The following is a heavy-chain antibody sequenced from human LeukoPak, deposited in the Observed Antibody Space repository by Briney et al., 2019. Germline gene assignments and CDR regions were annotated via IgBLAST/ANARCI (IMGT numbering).Heavy chain of an antibody. CDR3: ARSNVDIVATFGY. Sequence: PSETLSLTCAVYGGSFSGYYWSWIRQPPGKGLEWIGEINHSGSTNYNPSLKSRVTISVDTSKNQFSLKLSSVTAADTAVYYCARSNVDIVATFGYWGQGTLVTVSS. CDR1: GGSFSGYY. V-gene: IGHV4-34*01. CDR2: INHSGST. J-gene: IGHJ4*02. D-gene: IGHD5-12*01.